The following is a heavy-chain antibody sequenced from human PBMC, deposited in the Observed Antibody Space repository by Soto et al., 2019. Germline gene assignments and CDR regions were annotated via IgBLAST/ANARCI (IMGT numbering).Heavy chain of an antibody. CDR1: GFTFSSYS. J-gene: IGHJ4*02. V-gene: IGHV3-7*01. Sequence: GGSLRLSCAASGFTFSSYSMNWVRQAPGKGLEWVANIKQDGSEKYYVDSVKGRFTISRDNAKNSLYLQMNSLRAEDTAVYYCARDDCSSTSCYTDYWGQGTLVTVSS. D-gene: IGHD2-2*02. CDR3: ARDDCSSTSCYTDY. CDR2: IKQDGSEK.